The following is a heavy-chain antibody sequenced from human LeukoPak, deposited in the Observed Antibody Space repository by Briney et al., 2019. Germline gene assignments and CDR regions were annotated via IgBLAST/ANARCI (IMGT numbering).Heavy chain of an antibody. CDR2: IDHSGST. CDR3: ARAPKGPYIDY. J-gene: IGHJ4*02. Sequence: SETLSLTCAVSGGLISSRNWWSWVRQSPGKGLEWIGEIDHSGSTNYNPSLKSRVTISLDKSKNQFSLNLTSVTAADTAVYYCARAPKGPYIDYWGQGTLVTVSS. V-gene: IGHV4-4*02. CDR1: GGLISSRNW.